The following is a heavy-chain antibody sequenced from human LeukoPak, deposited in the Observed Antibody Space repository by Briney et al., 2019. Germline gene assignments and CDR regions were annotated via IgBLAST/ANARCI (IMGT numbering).Heavy chain of an antibody. V-gene: IGHV3-30*02. Sequence: PGGSLRLSCAASGFTFSSYGMHWVRQAPGKGLEWVAFIRYDGSNKYYAESVKGRFTISRDNSKNTLYLQMNSLGAEDTAVYYCAKRYYGSGRHSFDYWGQGTLVTVSS. CDR2: IRYDGSNK. CDR3: AKRYYGSGRHSFDY. CDR1: GFTFSSYG. J-gene: IGHJ4*02. D-gene: IGHD3-10*01.